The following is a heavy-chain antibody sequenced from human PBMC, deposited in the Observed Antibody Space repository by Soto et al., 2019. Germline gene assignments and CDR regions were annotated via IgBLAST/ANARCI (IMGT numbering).Heavy chain of an antibody. CDR1: GFTFSTYA. CDR2: VSASGLNT. V-gene: IGHV3-23*01. CDR3: AKDYGDYYYYGMDV. Sequence: PGGSLRLSCAASGFTFSTYAMAWVRQAPGKGLEWVSGVSASGLNTYYADPVRGRFYISRDNSKNTLYLHVNSLRAEDTAVYYCAKDYGDYYYYGMDVWGQGTTVTVSS. D-gene: IGHD4-17*01. J-gene: IGHJ6*02.